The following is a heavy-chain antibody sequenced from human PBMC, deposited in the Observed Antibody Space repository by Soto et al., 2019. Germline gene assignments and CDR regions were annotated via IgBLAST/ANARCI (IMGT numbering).Heavy chain of an antibody. CDR2: ISGSGGST. Sequence: PGGSLRLSCASSGFTFSSYAMILVRQAPGKGLEWVSAISGSGGSTYYADSVKGRFTISRDNSKNTLYLQMNSLRAEDTAVYYCAKDKLAWYYGSGPPDAFDIWGQGTMVTVSS. V-gene: IGHV3-23*01. CDR1: GFTFSSYA. CDR3: AKDKLAWYYGSGPPDAFDI. J-gene: IGHJ3*02. D-gene: IGHD3-10*01.